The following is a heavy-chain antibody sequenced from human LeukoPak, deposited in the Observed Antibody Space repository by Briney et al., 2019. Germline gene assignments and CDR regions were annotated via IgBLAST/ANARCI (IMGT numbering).Heavy chain of an antibody. CDR1: GGTLRGYH. D-gene: IGHD6-13*01. CDR3: ARRPAGFDI. CDR2: INNNGGT. Sequence: SETLCLTCGVYGGTLRGYHWSWLRQPPGKGLEWIWGINNNGGTNYNPSLKSRFTISVDTSKNQSSLNLNFVTAADTAMYYCARRPAGFDISGQGTWSPSIQ. J-gene: IGHJ3*02. V-gene: IGHV4-34*01.